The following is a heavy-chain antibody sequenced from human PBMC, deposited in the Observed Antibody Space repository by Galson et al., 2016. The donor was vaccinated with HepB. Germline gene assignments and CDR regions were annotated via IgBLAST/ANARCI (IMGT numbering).Heavy chain of an antibody. CDR2: ISGDGTGT. V-gene: IGHV3-23*01. Sequence: SLRLSCAASGFSVKNNYMTWVRQAPGKGLEWVSAISGDGTGTYYAGSVQGRVTSSRDRSKNTLYLQMNSLRADDTAVYYCARFTQQWLDRVYYFDYWGQGTLVTVSS. CDR3: ARFTQQWLDRVYYFDY. J-gene: IGHJ4*02. D-gene: IGHD6-19*01. CDR1: GFSVKNNY.